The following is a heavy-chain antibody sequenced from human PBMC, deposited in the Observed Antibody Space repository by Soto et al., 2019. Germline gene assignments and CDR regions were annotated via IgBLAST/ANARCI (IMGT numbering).Heavy chain of an antibody. CDR1: VFTFISYA. CDR3: AKEDDWGSWYAFDI. CDR2: ISGSGGST. V-gene: IGHV3-23*01. D-gene: IGHD7-27*01. Sequence: GWSLRLSCASSVFTFISYAMSWVRQAPGKGLEWVSAISGSGGSTYYADSVKGRFTISRDNSKNTLYLQMNSLRAEDTAVYYCAKEDDWGSWYAFDIWGQGTMVTVSS. J-gene: IGHJ3*02.